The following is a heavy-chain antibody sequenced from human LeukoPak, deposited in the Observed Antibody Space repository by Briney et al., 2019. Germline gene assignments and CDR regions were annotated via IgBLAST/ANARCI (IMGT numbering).Heavy chain of an antibody. CDR2: MKQDGSEK. Sequence: GGTLRLSCTASGFTFGTYWMTWVRQAPGKGLEWVANMKQDGSEKYYVDSVKGRFTISRDNAKNSLYLQMNSLRAEDTAVYYCARIYCSSTNCYRHFDYWGQGTLVTVSS. V-gene: IGHV3-7*01. D-gene: IGHD2-2*01. J-gene: IGHJ4*02. CDR1: GFTFGTYW. CDR3: ARIYCSSTNCYRHFDY.